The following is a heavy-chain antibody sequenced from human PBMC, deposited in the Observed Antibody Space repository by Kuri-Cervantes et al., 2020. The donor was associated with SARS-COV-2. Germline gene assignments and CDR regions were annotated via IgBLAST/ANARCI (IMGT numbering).Heavy chain of an antibody. CDR3: VKVTTYYDFWSGYSYGMDV. D-gene: IGHD3-3*01. CDR2: ISSNGGST. CDR1: GFNFSSYA. J-gene: IGHJ6*02. Sequence: GESLKISCSASGFNFSSYAMHWVRQAPGKGLEYVSAISSNGGSTYYADSVKGRFTISRDNSKNTLYLQMSSLRAEDTAVYYCVKVTTYYDFWSGYSYGMDVWGQGTTVTVSS. V-gene: IGHV3-64D*08.